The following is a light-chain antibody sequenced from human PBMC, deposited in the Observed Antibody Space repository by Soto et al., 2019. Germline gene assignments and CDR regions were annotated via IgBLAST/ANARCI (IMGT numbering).Light chain of an antibody. CDR1: QSVSSY. J-gene: IGKJ5*01. CDR2: DAS. V-gene: IGKV3-11*01. Sequence: EIVRTQSPATLSVSPGERAALSCRASQSVSSYLAWHQQKPGQAPRLLIYDASNRATGIPAWLSGIGSGTDFTLTISSIEPEDFAVYYCQQRSNWFTFGQGTRLEIK. CDR3: QQRSNWFT.